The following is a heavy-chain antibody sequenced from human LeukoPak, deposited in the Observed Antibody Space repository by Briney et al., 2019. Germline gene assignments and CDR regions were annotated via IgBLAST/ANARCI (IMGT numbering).Heavy chain of an antibody. V-gene: IGHV3-30-3*01. CDR2: ISYDGSNK. Sequence: PGGSLRLSCAASGFTFSSYAMHWVRQAPGKGLEWVAVISYDGSNKYYADSVKGRFTISRDNSKNTLYLQMNSLRAEDTAVYYCARERGYSSSFCPGYWGQGTLVTVSS. D-gene: IGHD6-6*01. CDR3: ARERGYSSSFCPGY. CDR1: GFTFSSYA. J-gene: IGHJ4*02.